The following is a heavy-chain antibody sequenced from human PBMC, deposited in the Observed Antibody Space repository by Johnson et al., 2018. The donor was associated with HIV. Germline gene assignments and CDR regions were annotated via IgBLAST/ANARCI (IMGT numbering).Heavy chain of an antibody. D-gene: IGHD3-22*01. V-gene: IGHV3-30-3*01. CDR3: ARDGTRYYYDSSGSRGTFDI. CDR2: ISYDGNNK. CDR1: GFIFSSYS. J-gene: IGHJ3*02. Sequence: QMQLVESGGGVVQPGRSLRLSCAASGFIFSSYSMHWVRQAPGRGLEWVAVISYDGNNKYYTDSVKGRFTISRDNSKNTLYLQMNSLRAEDTAVYYCARDGTRYYYDSSGSRGTFDIWGQGTMVTVSS.